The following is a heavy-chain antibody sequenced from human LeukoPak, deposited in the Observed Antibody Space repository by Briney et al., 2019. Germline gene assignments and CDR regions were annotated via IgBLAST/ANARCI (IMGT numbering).Heavy chain of an antibody. CDR2: INYEGRDT. Sequence: QPGGSLRLSCTASGFSFDKDWMHWVRHAPGKGLEWVSRINYEGRDTTYADSVKGRFATSRDNSKNTLYLNMNNLGADDTAMYYCARAPEQGTCDFWGQGTLVTVSS. CDR1: GFSFDKDW. J-gene: IGHJ4*02. V-gene: IGHV3-74*03. CDR3: ARAPEQGTCDF. D-gene: IGHD1-1*01.